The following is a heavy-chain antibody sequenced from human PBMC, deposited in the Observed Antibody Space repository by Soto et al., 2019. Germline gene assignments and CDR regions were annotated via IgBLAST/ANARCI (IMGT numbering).Heavy chain of an antibody. CDR1: GYTFTSYG. J-gene: IGHJ6*02. V-gene: IGHV1-18*01. CDR3: ARDNGGRATIPDYYYGMDV. D-gene: IGHD5-12*01. Sequence: ASVKVSCKASGYTFTSYGISWVRQAPGQGLEWMGWISAYNGNTNYAQKLQGRVTMTTDTSTSTAYMELRSLRSDDTAVYYCARDNGGRATIPDYYYGMDVWGQGTTVTVSS. CDR2: ISAYNGNT.